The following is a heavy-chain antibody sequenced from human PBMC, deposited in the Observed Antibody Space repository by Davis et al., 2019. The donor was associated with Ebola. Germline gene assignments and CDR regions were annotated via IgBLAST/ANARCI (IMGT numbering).Heavy chain of an antibody. Sequence: GGSLRLSCAASGFTFSSYAMSWVRQAPGKGLEWVSTISGSGGSTYYADSVKGRFTISRDNSKNTLYLQMNSLRAEDTAVYYCASGGIWFGENYWGQGTLVTVSS. CDR1: GFTFSSYA. J-gene: IGHJ4*02. CDR2: ISGSGGST. D-gene: IGHD3-10*01. CDR3: ASGGIWFGENY. V-gene: IGHV3-23*01.